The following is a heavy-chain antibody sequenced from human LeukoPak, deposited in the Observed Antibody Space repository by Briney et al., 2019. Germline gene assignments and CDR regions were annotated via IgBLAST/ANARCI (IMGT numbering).Heavy chain of an antibody. D-gene: IGHD6-19*01. Sequence: GGSLRLSCAASGFTFSSYGMHWVRQAPGKGLEWVAVISYDGSNKYYADSVKGRFTISRDNSKSTLYLQMNSLRAEDTAVYYCAKDDIAVAGTAYYCYGMDVWGQGTTVTVSS. J-gene: IGHJ6*02. CDR3: AKDDIAVAGTAYYCYGMDV. CDR2: ISYDGSNK. V-gene: IGHV3-30*18. CDR1: GFTFSSYG.